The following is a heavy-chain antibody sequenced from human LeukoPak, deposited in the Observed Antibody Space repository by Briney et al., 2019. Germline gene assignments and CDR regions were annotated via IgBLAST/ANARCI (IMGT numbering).Heavy chain of an antibody. J-gene: IGHJ6*02. Sequence: GASVKVSCKASGYTFTSYGISWVRQAPGQGLEWMGWISAYNGNTNYAQKLQGRVTMTTDTSTSTAYMGLRSLRSDDTAVYYCARASGVVRGVNYYYYGMDVWGQGTTVTVSS. CDR2: ISAYNGNT. CDR1: GYTFTSYG. V-gene: IGHV1-18*01. CDR3: ARASGVVRGVNYYYYGMDV. D-gene: IGHD3-10*01.